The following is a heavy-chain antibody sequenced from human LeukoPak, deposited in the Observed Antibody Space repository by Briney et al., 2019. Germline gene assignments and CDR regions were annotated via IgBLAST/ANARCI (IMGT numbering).Heavy chain of an antibody. CDR3: ARDGVASTDH. D-gene: IGHD5-12*01. J-gene: IGHJ4*02. V-gene: IGHV3-30*02. Sequence: GGSLRLSRAASGFSFSYFGMHWVRQAPGKGLEWVAFIQSDGNIQYYEDSVKGRFTISRDNSRKTVDLQMSSLRLEDTAIYLCARDGVASTDHWGQGTLVTVSS. CDR1: GFSFSYFG. CDR2: IQSDGNIQ.